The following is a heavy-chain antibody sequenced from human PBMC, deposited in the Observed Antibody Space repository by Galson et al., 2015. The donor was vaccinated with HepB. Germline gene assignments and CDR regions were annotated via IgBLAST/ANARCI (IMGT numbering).Heavy chain of an antibody. CDR2: ITSSSTYI. Sequence: SLRLSCAASGFTFSNYSMNWVRQAPGKGLEWVSSITSSSTYIYYADSVKGRFTIYRDNAKNSLYLQMNSLRAEDTAVYYCARDGGDDYGGYFDLWGRGTLVTVSS. V-gene: IGHV3-21*01. CDR1: GFTFSNYS. D-gene: IGHD4-17*01. J-gene: IGHJ2*01. CDR3: ARDGGDDYGGYFDL.